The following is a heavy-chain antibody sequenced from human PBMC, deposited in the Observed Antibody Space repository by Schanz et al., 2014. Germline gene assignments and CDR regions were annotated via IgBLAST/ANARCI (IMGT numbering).Heavy chain of an antibody. CDR2: ISGSGGSA. D-gene: IGHD3-9*01. CDR3: AKDHAGSDILTALGN. J-gene: IGHJ4*02. V-gene: IGHV3-23*01. CDR1: GFTFTNYA. Sequence: EVQLLESGGGLVQPGGSLRLSCAASGFTFTNYAMTWVRQAPGKGLEWVSGISGSGGSAYDANSEKGQFTISRAKSKNTLYLQMNSLRAEDTAVYYCAKDHAGSDILTALGNWGQGTLVTVSS.